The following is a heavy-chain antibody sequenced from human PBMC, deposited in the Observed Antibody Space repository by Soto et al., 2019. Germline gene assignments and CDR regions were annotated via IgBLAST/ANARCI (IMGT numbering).Heavy chain of an antibody. CDR2: IIPIFGTA. CDR1: GGTFSSYA. CDR3: AREQRKGYCTNGVCYNGYYGMDV. V-gene: IGHV1-69*06. D-gene: IGHD2-8*01. Sequence: QVQLVQSGAEVKKPGSSVKVSCKASGGTFSSYAISWVRQAPGQGLEWMGGIIPIFGTANYAQKFQGRVTITADKSTSTADMELSSLRSEDTAVYYCAREQRKGYCTNGVCYNGYYGMDVWGQGTTVTVSS. J-gene: IGHJ6*02.